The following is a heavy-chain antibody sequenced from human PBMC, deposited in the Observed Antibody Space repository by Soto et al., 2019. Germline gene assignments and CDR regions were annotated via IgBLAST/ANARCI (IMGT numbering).Heavy chain of an antibody. D-gene: IGHD3-10*01. CDR3: AIPLYGSGSVWFDP. V-gene: IGHV3-7*03. J-gene: IGHJ5*02. CDR2: IKEDGSEK. CDR1: GFTFSGYW. Sequence: GGSLRLSCSASGFTFSGYWMTWVRQAPGKGLEWVANIKEDGSEKYYVGSVKGRFTISRDNPKNSLYLQMNSLRADDTAVYYCAIPLYGSGSVWFDPWGQGTLVTVSS.